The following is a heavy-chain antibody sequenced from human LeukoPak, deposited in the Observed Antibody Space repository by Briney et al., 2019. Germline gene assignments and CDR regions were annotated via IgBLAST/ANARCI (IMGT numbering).Heavy chain of an antibody. CDR2: INPTNGAA. CDR1: GYTFTNHY. V-gene: IGHV1-2*02. J-gene: IGHJ5*02. CDR3: AKEGYSNGPDP. D-gene: IGHD5-12*01. Sequence: ASVKVSCKASGYTFTNHYMHWLRQTPGHGLEWMGWINPTNGAAIYGQTFQGRVTMTRDTSISTVYMELRNLRSDDTGVYYCAKEGYSNGPDPWGPGSLVTVSS.